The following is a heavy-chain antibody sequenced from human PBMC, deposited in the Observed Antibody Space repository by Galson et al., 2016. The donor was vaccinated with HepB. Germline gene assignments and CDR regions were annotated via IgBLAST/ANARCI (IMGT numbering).Heavy chain of an antibody. CDR3: ARRLTQDSRIWDSEY. Sequence: QSGAEVKKPGESLRISCKGSGYSFTDYWIGWVRQMPGKGLEWMGIISPGDSHTRYSPSFQGQVTISADKSISTAYLQWSSLKASDTAINDCARRLTQDSRIWDSEYLGQGTLGTVSS. J-gene: IGHJ4*02. V-gene: IGHV5-51*01. CDR2: ISPGDSHT. CDR1: GYSFTDYW. D-gene: IGHD3-16*01.